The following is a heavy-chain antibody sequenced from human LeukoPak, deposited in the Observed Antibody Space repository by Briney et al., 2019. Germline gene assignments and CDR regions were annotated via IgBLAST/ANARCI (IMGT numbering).Heavy chain of an antibody. Sequence: KPSETLSLTCAVYGGSLSGYYWAWIRQPPGKGLEWIGEINHSGYANYNPSLKSRVTISLDTSKSQFSLRLSSVTAADTAVYYCARGGRYSSSYYYYYYMDVWGKGTTVTVSS. D-gene: IGHD6-6*01. CDR1: GGSLSGYY. V-gene: IGHV4-34*01. CDR2: INHSGYA. CDR3: ARGGRYSSSYYYYYYMDV. J-gene: IGHJ6*03.